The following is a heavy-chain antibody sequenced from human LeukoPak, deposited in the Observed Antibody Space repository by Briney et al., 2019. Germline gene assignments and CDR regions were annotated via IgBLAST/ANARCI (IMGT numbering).Heavy chain of an antibody. Sequence: GGSLRLSCVVSGFTFTNYVVHWDRQAPGKGLEWVTLVSSDGGIKYYADSVKGRFSVSRDISKNTLYLQMNSLRVDDTAVYYCARDSETTPIHVLGYWGQGTLVTVSS. D-gene: IGHD2-15*01. J-gene: IGHJ4*02. CDR2: VSSDGGIK. CDR3: ARDSETTPIHVLGY. CDR1: GFTFTNYV. V-gene: IGHV3-30-3*01.